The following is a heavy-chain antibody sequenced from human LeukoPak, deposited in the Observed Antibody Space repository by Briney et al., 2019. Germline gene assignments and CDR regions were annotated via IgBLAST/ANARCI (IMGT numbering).Heavy chain of an antibody. V-gene: IGHV1-69*13. CDR1: GGTFSSYA. J-gene: IGHJ5*02. D-gene: IGHD6-13*01. Sequence: ASVKVSCKASGGTFSSYAISWVRQAPGQGLEWVGGIIPIFGTANYAQKFQGRVTITADESTSTAYMELSSLRSEDTAVYYCARDGDIAAAGRWFDPWGQGTLVTVSS. CDR2: IIPIFGTA. CDR3: ARDGDIAAAGRWFDP.